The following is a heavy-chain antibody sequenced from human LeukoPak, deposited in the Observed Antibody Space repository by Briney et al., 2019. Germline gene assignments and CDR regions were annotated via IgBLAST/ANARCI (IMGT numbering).Heavy chain of an antibody. D-gene: IGHD3-22*01. V-gene: IGHV3-48*01. J-gene: IGHJ3*02. CDR1: GFTFSSYS. Sequence: PGGSLRLSCAASGFTFSSYSMNRVRQAPGKGLEWVSYISSSSSTIYYADSVKGRFTISRDNAKNSLYLQMNSLRAEDTAVYYCAASSGYYTLGAFDIWGQGTMVTVSS. CDR3: AASSGYYTLGAFDI. CDR2: ISSSSSTI.